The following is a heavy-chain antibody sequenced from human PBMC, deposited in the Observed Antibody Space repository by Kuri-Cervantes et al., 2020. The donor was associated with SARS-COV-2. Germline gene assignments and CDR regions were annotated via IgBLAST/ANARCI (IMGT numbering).Heavy chain of an antibody. CDR3: ARSYSSSRELDY. Sequence: SVKVSCKASGGTFSSYAISWVRQAPGQGLEWTGRIIPILGTANYAQKFQGRVTITADKSTSTAYMELRSLRSDDTAVYYCARSYSSSRELDYWGQGTLVTVSS. V-gene: IGHV1-69*04. CDR2: IIPILGTA. J-gene: IGHJ4*02. D-gene: IGHD6-13*01. CDR1: GGTFSSYA.